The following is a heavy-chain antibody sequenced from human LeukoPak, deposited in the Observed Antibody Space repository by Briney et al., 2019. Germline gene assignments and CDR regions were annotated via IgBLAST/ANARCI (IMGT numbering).Heavy chain of an antibody. CDR2: IWYDGSNK. CDR3: ARGDYYDSSGYPTSLDY. CDR1: GFTFSSYG. V-gene: IGHV3-33*01. J-gene: IGHJ4*02. Sequence: GGSLRLSCAASGFTFSSYGMHWVRQAPGKGLEWVAVIWYDGSNKYYADSVKGRFTISRDNSKNTLCLQMNSLRAEDTAVYYCARGDYYDSSGYPTSLDYWGQGTLVTVSS. D-gene: IGHD3-22*01.